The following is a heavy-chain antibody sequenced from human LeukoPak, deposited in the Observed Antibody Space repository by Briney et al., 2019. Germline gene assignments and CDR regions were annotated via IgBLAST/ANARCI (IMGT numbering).Heavy chain of an antibody. CDR2: VYNSGST. D-gene: IGHD5-24*01. J-gene: IGHJ4*02. CDR3: VRDRELNY. Sequence: SETLSLTCTVSGGSISIYYWSWIRQPPGKGLEWIGYVYNSGSTDYNPSLKSRVPISADTSKNQFSLKLSSVIAADTAVHYCVRDRELNYWGQGILVTVSS. V-gene: IGHV4-59*01. CDR1: GGSISIYY.